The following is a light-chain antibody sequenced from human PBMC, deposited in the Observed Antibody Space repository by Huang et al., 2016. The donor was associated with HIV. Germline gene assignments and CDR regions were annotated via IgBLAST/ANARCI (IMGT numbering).Light chain of an antibody. CDR3: QEYSTYSA. V-gene: IGKV1-5*03. CDR2: KAS. J-gene: IGKJ1*01. Sequence: QMTQSPSTLSASVGDRVTIHCRASQSISSYLAWYQPQPGKSPKLLIYKASYLQSGVPSRFSGGGSGTDFTLTISSLQPDDSATYYCQEYSTYSAFGQGTKVEVK. CDR1: QSISSY.